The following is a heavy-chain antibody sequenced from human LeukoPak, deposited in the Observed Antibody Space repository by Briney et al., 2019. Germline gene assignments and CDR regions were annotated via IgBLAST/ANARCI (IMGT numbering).Heavy chain of an antibody. D-gene: IGHD6-6*01. V-gene: IGHV4-39*01. CDR1: GGSISSSSYY. J-gene: IGHJ4*02. CDR2: IYYSGST. Sequence: SETLSLTCTVSGGSISSSSYYWGWLRQPPGTGLEWIGSIYYSGSTYYNPSLKSRVTISVDTSKNQFSLKLSSVTAADTAVYYCASHIAARPLYWGQGTLVTVSS. CDR3: ASHIAARPLY.